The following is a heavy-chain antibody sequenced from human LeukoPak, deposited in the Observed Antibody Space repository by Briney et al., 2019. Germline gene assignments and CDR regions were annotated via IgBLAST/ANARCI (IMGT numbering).Heavy chain of an antibody. V-gene: IGHV4-61*02. J-gene: IGHJ3*02. Sequence: PSQTLSLTCTVSGGSISSGSYYWSWIRQPAGKGLEWIGRIYTSGSTNYNPSLKSRVTISVATSKNQFSLKLSSVTAADTAVYYCARQGYDILTGLFAFDIWGQGTMVTVSS. D-gene: IGHD3-9*01. CDR3: ARQGYDILTGLFAFDI. CDR2: IYTSGST. CDR1: GGSISSGSYY.